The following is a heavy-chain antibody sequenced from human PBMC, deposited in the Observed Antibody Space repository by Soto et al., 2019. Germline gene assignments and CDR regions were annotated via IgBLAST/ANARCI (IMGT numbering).Heavy chain of an antibody. CDR1: GFNVMSYW. V-gene: IGHV3-7*01. Sequence: GSLRLSCAVSGFNVMSYWMSWVRQAPGKGLEWVASVKEDGSELYYLHSVRGRFSISRDSAGNALHLTMNYLSAEDTGVYFCARDIGFDYVNWGQGIPVTVSS. D-gene: IGHD3-16*01. CDR2: VKEDGSEL. CDR3: ARDIGFDYVN. J-gene: IGHJ4*02.